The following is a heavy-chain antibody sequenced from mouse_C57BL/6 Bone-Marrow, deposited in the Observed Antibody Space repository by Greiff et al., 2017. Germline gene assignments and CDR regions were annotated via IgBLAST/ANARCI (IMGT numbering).Heavy chain of an antibody. Sequence: VQLQQPGAELVKPGASVKLSCKASGYTFTSYWMHWVKQRPGQGLEWIGMIHPNSGSTNYNEKFKSKATLTVDKSSSTAYMQLSSLTSEDSAVYYCARRRDWEGFAYWGQGTLVTVSA. CDR2: IHPNSGST. D-gene: IGHD4-1*01. V-gene: IGHV1-64*01. CDR1: GYTFTSYW. CDR3: ARRRDWEGFAY. J-gene: IGHJ3*01.